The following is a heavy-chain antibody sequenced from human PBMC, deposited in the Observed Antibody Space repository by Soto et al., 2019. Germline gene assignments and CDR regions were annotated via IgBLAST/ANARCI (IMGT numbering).Heavy chain of an antibody. J-gene: IGHJ6*02. CDR3: VSGKGTADFYD. Sequence: SEPLSLTCTFSCGPISSGYYYWCWIRQPPGNGLEWIGYIYYSGSTYYNPSLKSRVTISVDPSKNQFSLKLGSVTAADTAGYYCVSGKGTADFYDWSQRTAVTVSS. CDR1: CGPISSGYYY. D-gene: IGHD3-3*01. CDR2: IYYSGST. V-gene: IGHV4-30-4*01.